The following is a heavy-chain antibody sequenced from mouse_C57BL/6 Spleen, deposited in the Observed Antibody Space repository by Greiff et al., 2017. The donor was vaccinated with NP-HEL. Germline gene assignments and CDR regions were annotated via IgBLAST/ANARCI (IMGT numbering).Heavy chain of an antibody. CDR1: GYTFTSYW. Sequence: QVQLQQPGAELVKPGASVKLSCKASGYTFTSYWMHWVKQRPGQGLEWIGMIHPNSGSTNYHEKFKSKATLTVDKSSSTAYLQLSSLTSEDSAVYYCARERTTVGDFDYWGQGTTLTVSS. D-gene: IGHD1-1*01. J-gene: IGHJ2*01. V-gene: IGHV1-64*01. CDR3: ARERTTVGDFDY. CDR2: IHPNSGST.